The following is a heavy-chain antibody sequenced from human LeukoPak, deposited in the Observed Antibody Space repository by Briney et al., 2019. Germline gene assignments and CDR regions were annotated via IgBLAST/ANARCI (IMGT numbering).Heavy chain of an antibody. J-gene: IGHJ4*02. CDR2: IYDSGST. D-gene: IGHD5-12*01. Sequence: SETLSLTCTVSGVSISSYYWNWIRQPPGKGLEWVGYIYDSGSTNYNPSLKSRGTISVDTSKNQFSLKVTSVTAADTAVYYCARGGLYSGYDYFDYWGQGTLVTVSS. CDR3: ARGGLYSGYDYFDY. V-gene: IGHV4-59*01. CDR1: GVSISSYY.